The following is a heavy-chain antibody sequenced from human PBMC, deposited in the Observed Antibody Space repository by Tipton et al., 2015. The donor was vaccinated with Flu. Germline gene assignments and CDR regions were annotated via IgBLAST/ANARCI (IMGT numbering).Heavy chain of an antibody. CDR1: GYAFTSYD. Sequence: QVQLVQSGAEVKKPGASVKVSCKASGYAFTSYDINWVRQATGQGLEWMGWMNPNSGNTGYAQKFQGRVTMTRDTSISTAYMELSSLRSVDTAVYYCASGRLGYCTGVICPFDPLGQGTLVTVSS. CDR2: MNPNSGNT. J-gene: IGHJ5*02. CDR3: ASGRLGYCTGVICPFDP. V-gene: IGHV1-8*01. D-gene: IGHD2-8*02.